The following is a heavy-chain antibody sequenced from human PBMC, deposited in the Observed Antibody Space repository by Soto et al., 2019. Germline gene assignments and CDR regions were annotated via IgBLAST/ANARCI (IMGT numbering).Heavy chain of an antibody. J-gene: IGHJ6*02. CDR2: IYPGDSDT. V-gene: IGHV5-51*01. D-gene: IGHD1-26*01. CDR3: ASTTYSGSYYYYYGMDV. Sequence: GESLKISCKGSGYTFSSLWIGWARQRPGKGLEWMGIIYPGDSDTRYSPSFQGQVTISADKSISTAYLQWISLKASDTGMYYCASTTYSGSYYYYYGMDVWGQGTTVTVSS. CDR1: GYTFSSLW.